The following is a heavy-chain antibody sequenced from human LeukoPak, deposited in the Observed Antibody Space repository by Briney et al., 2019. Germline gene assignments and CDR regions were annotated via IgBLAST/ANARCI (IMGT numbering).Heavy chain of an antibody. V-gene: IGHV4-34*01. D-gene: IGHD1-26*01. Sequence: SETLSLTCAVHGGSFSGYYWSWIRQPPGQGLEWIGEVNHSGTARYNPSLESRVTISVDTSKSQSSLNVYFVTAADTAVYYCASLNPFSGRRNAFDIWGQGAMVTVSS. J-gene: IGHJ3*02. CDR2: VNHSGTA. CDR1: GGSFSGYY. CDR3: ASLNPFSGRRNAFDI.